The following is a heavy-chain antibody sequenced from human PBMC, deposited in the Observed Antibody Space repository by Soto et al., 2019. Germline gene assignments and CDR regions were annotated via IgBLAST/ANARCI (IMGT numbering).Heavy chain of an antibody. J-gene: IGHJ6*02. D-gene: IGHD3-3*01. Sequence: QVQLQESGPGLVKPSGTLSLTCAVSGGSISSSNWWSWVRQPPGKGLEWIGEIYHSGSTNYNPSLKSRVTISVDKSKNQFSLKLSSVTAADTAVYYCAKTYYDFWSGFGALAYGMDVWGQGTTVTVSS. CDR2: IYHSGST. CDR3: AKTYYDFWSGFGALAYGMDV. V-gene: IGHV4-4*02. CDR1: GGSISSSNW.